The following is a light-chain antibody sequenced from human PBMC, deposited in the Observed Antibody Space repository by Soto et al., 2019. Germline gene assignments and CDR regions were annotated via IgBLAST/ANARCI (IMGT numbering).Light chain of an antibody. CDR3: CSSSGRSTLV. Sequence: QSVLTQPASVSGSPGQSITISCTGTSSDVGSYNLVSWYQQHQGKAPKLMIYEGSKRPSGVSNRFSGSKSGNTASLTISGLQAEYEAYYYCCSSSGRSTLVFGGGTKLTVL. CDR1: SSDVGSYNL. V-gene: IGLV2-23*01. CDR2: EGS. J-gene: IGLJ2*01.